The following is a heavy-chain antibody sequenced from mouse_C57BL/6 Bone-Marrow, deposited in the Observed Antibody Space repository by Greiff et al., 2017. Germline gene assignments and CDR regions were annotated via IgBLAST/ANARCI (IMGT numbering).Heavy chain of an antibody. CDR1: GFNIKDDY. Sequence: LMESGAELVRPGASVKLSCTASGFNIKDDYMHWVKQRPEQGLEWIGWIDPENGDTEYASKFQGKATITADTSSNTAYLQLSSLTSEDTAVYYCTTKGYDGGWYFDVWGTGTTVTVSS. CDR3: TTKGYDGGWYFDV. V-gene: IGHV14-4*01. J-gene: IGHJ1*03. CDR2: IDPENGDT. D-gene: IGHD2-2*01.